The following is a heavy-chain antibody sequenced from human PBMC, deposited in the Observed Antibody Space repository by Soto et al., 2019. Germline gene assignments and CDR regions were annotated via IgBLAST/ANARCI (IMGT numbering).Heavy chain of an antibody. CDR1: DFSISTGFY. Sequence: SETLSLTCAVSDFSISTGFYWGWIRQPPGKGLEWIGSIYHSGSTYYAPSLESRVTISVDTSKNEFSLQLTSVTAADTAVYYCARDLQSATMNRGVPLAYHSFDPWGHGTLVTVSS. V-gene: IGHV4-38-2*02. D-gene: IGHD3-10*01. J-gene: IGHJ5*02. CDR3: ARDLQSATMNRGVPLAYHSFDP. CDR2: IYHSGST.